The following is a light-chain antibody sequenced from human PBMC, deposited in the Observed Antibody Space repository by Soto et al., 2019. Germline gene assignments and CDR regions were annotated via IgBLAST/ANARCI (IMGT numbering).Light chain of an antibody. J-gene: IGKJ1*01. Sequence: IQMTQAPSSLSAYVRDRVTITCRASQDIGNDLGWYQQKPGKAHNLLIYAASSLRSGVPSRFSGSGSGTHFTLTSNRLQAEDSATYFCLQDYTYPWTFGQGTQVEIK. CDR2: AAS. V-gene: IGKV1-6*02. CDR3: LQDYTYPWT. CDR1: QDIGND.